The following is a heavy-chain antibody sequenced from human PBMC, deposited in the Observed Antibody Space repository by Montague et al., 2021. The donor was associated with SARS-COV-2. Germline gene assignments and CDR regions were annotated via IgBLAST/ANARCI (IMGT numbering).Heavy chain of an antibody. CDR1: GASISSRSYY. V-gene: IGHV4-39*01. CDR3: ATLPSGITIFGVVQGYYFDA. CDR2: KYYSGST. D-gene: IGHD3-3*01. J-gene: IGHJ4*02. Sequence: SETLSLTCTVSGASISSRSYYWGWIRQPPGKGLEWIGCKYYSGSTYYNPTLKSRVTISVDTSKNQFSLKLSSVTAADTAVYYCATLPSGITIFGVVQGYYFDAWGPGTLVPVPS.